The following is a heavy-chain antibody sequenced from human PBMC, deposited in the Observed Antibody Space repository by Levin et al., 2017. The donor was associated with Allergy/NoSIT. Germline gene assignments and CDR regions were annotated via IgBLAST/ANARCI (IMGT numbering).Heavy chain of an antibody. CDR2: IYYPGNT. V-gene: IGHV4-30-4*01. J-gene: IGHJ4*02. D-gene: IGHD4-17*01. CDR1: GGSITTSGYY. CDR3: AREHDYCDFDY. Sequence: SETLSLTCTVSGGSITTSGYYWSWIRQPPGKALEWIGNIYYPGNTHYNSSLRSRLTMSLDTSNNQFSLNLNSVTDADTAVYYCAREHDYCDFDYWGQGTLVTVSS.